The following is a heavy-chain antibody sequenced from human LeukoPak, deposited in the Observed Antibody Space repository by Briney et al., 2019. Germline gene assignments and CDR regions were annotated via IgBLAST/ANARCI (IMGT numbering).Heavy chain of an antibody. J-gene: IGHJ6*02. V-gene: IGHV3-43*02. CDR3: ARDTEGYIYGYYYYGMDV. Sequence: GGSLRLSCAASGFTFDDYAMHWVRQAPGKGLEWVSLISGDSHSTFYADSVKGRFAISRDNSKNSLYLQMNSLRNDDTALYYCARDTEGYIYGYYYYGMDVWGQGTTVTVSS. CDR1: GFTFDDYA. CDR2: ISGDSHST. D-gene: IGHD5-18*01.